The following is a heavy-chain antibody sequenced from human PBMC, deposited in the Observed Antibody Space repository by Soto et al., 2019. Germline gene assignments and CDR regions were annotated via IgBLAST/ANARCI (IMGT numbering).Heavy chain of an antibody. V-gene: IGHV1-2*02. J-gene: IGHJ6*02. D-gene: IGHD2-2*01. Sequence: ASVKVSCKASGYTFTDYYIHWVRQAPGQGLEWMGWINPNSGATNYAQKFQGRVTMTRDTSISTAYMELGRLRSDDTAVYYCARDLVPAAISFYGMDVWGQGTTVTVSS. CDR3: ARDLVPAAISFYGMDV. CDR1: GYTFTDYY. CDR2: INPNSGAT.